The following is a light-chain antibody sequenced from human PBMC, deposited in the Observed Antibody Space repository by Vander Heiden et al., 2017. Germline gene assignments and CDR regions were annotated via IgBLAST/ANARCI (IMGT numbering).Light chain of an antibody. Sequence: DMHITQCPSSLSASVGDRVTIPCRARQSISSYLNWYQQKPGKAPKLLIYAASSLQSGVPSRFSGSGSGTDFTLTISRLQPADFATYYCQQSDSTPETFGQGTKLEIK. CDR2: AAS. CDR3: QQSDSTPET. J-gene: IGKJ2*01. V-gene: IGKV1-39*01. CDR1: QSISSY.